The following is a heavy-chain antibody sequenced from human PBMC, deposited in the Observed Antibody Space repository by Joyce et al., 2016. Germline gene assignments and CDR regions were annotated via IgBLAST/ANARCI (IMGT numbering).Heavy chain of an antibody. D-gene: IGHD3-3*01. CDR1: GFTFSSYG. CDR3: ASGEWYFDY. J-gene: IGHJ4*02. Sequence: QVQLVESGGGVVQPRRSLRLSCAASGFTFSSYGMHWVRQAPGKGLEWVAFISYDGSNKDYADSVKGRFTISRDNSKNTLYLQMNSLRAEDTAVNYCASGEWYFDYWGQGTLVTVSS. V-gene: IGHV3-30*04. CDR2: ISYDGSNK.